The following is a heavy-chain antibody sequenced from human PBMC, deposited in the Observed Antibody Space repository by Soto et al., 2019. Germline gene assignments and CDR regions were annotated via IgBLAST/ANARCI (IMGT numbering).Heavy chain of an antibody. CDR3: ARSRSSGYYSSTYYFDY. J-gene: IGHJ4*02. CDR2: IYYSGST. V-gene: IGHV4-59*01. Sequence: KPSDTLSLTCTVSGGSISIYYWSWIRQPPGKGLEWIGYIYYSGSTNYNPSLKSRVTISVDTSKNQFSLKLSSVTAADTAVYYCARSRSSGYYSSTYYFDYWGQGTLVTVSS. CDR1: GGSISIYY. D-gene: IGHD3-22*01.